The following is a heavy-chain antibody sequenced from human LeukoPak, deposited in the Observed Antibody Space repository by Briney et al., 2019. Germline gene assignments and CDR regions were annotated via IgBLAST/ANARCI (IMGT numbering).Heavy chain of an antibody. Sequence: SETLSLTCTVSGGSISSSSYYWGWIRQPPGKGLEWIGSIYYSGSTYYNPSLKSRVTISVDTSKNQFSLKLSSVTAADTAVYYCARHCAIDSSSCHPFDYWGQGTLVTVSS. D-gene: IGHD6-13*01. J-gene: IGHJ4*02. V-gene: IGHV4-39*01. CDR2: IYYSGST. CDR3: ARHCAIDSSSCHPFDY. CDR1: GGSISSSSYY.